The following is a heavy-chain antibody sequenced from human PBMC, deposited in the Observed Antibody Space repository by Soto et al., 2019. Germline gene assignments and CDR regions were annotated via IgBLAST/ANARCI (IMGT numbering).Heavy chain of an antibody. CDR3: ARHLEIVGSDNWFDP. Sequence: SETLSLTCTVSGGSINHYYWGWIRQPPGKSLQWIGSMYSSGTTYYNPSLKSRVTISVDTSKNQFSLKLSSVAAAYTAIYYCARHLEIVGSDNWFDPWGQGTQVTVSS. D-gene: IGHD1-26*01. CDR2: MYSSGTT. J-gene: IGHJ5*02. CDR1: GGSINHYY. V-gene: IGHV4-39*01.